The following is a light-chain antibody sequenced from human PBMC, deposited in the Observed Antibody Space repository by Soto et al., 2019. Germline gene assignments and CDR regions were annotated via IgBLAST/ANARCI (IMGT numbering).Light chain of an antibody. CDR2: GNG. CDR1: SSNIGAGYD. V-gene: IGLV1-40*01. CDR3: QSYDSSLSGSEV. Sequence: IISCTGSSSNIGAGYDVHWYQQLPGTAPKLLIYGNGNRPSGVPDRFSGSKSGTSASLAITGLQAEDEADYYCQSYDSSLSGSEVFGTGTKVTVL. J-gene: IGLJ1*01.